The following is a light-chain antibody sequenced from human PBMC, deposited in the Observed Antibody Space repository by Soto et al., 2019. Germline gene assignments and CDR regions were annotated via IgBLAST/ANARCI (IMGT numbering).Light chain of an antibody. CDR1: QSVSSSY. CDR2: GAS. CDR3: QQYGTSPV. Sequence: EIVLTQSPGTLSLSPGERATLSCRASQSVSSSYLAWYQQKPGQAPRLLIYGASSRATGIPDRFSGSGSGTDFTLTISRLEYEDFAVYYCQQYGTSPVFGQGPRLEIK. J-gene: IGKJ5*01. V-gene: IGKV3-20*01.